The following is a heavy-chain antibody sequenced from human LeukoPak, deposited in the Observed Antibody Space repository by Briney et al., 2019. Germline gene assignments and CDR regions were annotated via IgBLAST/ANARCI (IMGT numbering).Heavy chain of an antibody. V-gene: IGHV3-21*01. CDR3: ARAGNFQLDY. J-gene: IGHJ4*02. CDR1: GFTFSDYV. CDR2: ISSSSSYI. Sequence: GGSLRLSCAASGFTFSDYVMIWVRQAPGKGLEWVSSISSSSSYIYYADSVKGRFTISRDNAKSSLYLQMNSLRVEDTAVYYCARAGNFQLDYWGQGTLVTVSS. D-gene: IGHD1-7*01.